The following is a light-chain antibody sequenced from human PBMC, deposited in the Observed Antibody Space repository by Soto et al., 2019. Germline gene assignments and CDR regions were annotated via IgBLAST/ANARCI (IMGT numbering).Light chain of an antibody. CDR2: DAS. V-gene: IGKV3-11*01. J-gene: IGKJ1*01. Sequence: EILLTQSPGTRCLSPGERSTLSCRASQSVSSYLAWYQQKPGQAPRILIYDASNRETGIRARFSGSGSGTECTLTISRLEPEDVAVDYCQQFNNWPRTFGQGTKVDIK. CDR3: QQFNNWPRT. CDR1: QSVSSY.